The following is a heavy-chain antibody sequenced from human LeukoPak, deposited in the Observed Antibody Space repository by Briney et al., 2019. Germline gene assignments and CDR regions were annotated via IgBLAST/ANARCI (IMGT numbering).Heavy chain of an antibody. Sequence: GGSLRLSCAASGFTFSSYWMNWVRQAPGKGLEWAASINQDGSEKYYLDSVKGRFTISRDNAKNSLYLQMNSLRDEDTAVYSCARDGVRDGLYFDRWGQGTLVTVSS. CDR2: INQDGSEK. CDR1: GFTFSSYW. J-gene: IGHJ4*02. V-gene: IGHV3-7*01. D-gene: IGHD5-24*01. CDR3: ARDGVRDGLYFDR.